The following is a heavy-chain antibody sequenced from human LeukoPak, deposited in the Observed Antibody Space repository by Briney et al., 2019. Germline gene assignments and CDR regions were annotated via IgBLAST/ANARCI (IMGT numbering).Heavy chain of an antibody. CDR3: ARVGYGGFNDAFDI. CDR1: GFTFSSYA. J-gene: IGHJ3*02. CDR2: ISSNGGST. Sequence: GGSLRLSCAASGFTFSSYAMHWVRQAPGKGLEYVSAISSNGGSTYYANSVKGRFTISRDNSKNTLYLQMGSLRAEDMAVYYCARVGYGGFNDAFDIWGQGTMVTVSS. D-gene: IGHD4-23*01. V-gene: IGHV3-64*01.